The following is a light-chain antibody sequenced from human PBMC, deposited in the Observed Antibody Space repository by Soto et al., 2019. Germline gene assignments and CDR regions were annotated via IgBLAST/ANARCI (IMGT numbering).Light chain of an antibody. V-gene: IGKV3-11*01. CDR2: DAS. J-gene: IGKJ1*01. CDR1: QSVDNF. CDR3: QQRSNWPWT. Sequence: EIVLTQSPATLSLSPGERATLSCRASQSVDNFLAWYQQEPGQAPRLLIYDASHRATGIPARFRGSGSETDFTLTISSLEPEDFAVYFCQQRSNWPWTFGQGTKVEIK.